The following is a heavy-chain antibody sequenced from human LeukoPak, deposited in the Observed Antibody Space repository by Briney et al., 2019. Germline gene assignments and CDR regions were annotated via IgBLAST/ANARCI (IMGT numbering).Heavy chain of an antibody. Sequence: SVKVSCKASGGTFSSYAISWVRQAPGQGLEWMGGIIPIFGTANYAQKFQGRVTITTDESTSTAYMELSSLRSEDTAVYYCARGQKSCTNGVCYTANWFDPWGQGTLVTVSS. CDR1: GGTFSSYA. J-gene: IGHJ5*02. CDR2: IIPIFGTA. CDR3: ARGQKSCTNGVCYTANWFDP. V-gene: IGHV1-69*05. D-gene: IGHD2-8*01.